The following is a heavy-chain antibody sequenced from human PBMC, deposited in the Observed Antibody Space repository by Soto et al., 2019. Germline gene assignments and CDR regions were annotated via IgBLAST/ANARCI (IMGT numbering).Heavy chain of an antibody. CDR3: ARGRFLEWLFSKTLFDY. J-gene: IGHJ4*02. Sequence: GGSLRLSCAASGFTFSSYSMNWVRQAPGKGLEWVSSISSSSSYIYYADSVKGRFTISRDNAKNSLYLQMSSLRAEDTAVYYCARGRFLEWLFSKTLFDYWGQGTLVTVSS. CDR2: ISSSSSYI. V-gene: IGHV3-21*01. D-gene: IGHD3-3*01. CDR1: GFTFSSYS.